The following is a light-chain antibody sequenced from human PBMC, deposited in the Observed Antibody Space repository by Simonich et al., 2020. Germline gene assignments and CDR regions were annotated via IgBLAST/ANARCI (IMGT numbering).Light chain of an antibody. CDR1: SGSIASNY. Sequence: NFMLTQPHSVSESPGKTVTISCTRSSGSIASNYVQWYQQRPGSAPTTVIYEDNQSPSWVPDRFSGSIDSSSNSASLTISGLKNEDEADYYCQSYDSSNRVFGGGTKLTVL. J-gene: IGLJ3*02. CDR2: EDN. CDR3: QSYDSSNRV. V-gene: IGLV6-57*03.